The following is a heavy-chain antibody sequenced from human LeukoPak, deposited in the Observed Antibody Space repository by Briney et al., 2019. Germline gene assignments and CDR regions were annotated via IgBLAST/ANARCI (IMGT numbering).Heavy chain of an antibody. J-gene: IGHJ1*01. CDR3: ARELVVGPAEYFQH. CDR2: INKRGSET. V-gene: IGHV3-7*01. CDR1: GFTFSDSW. D-gene: IGHD2-8*02. Sequence: GGSLRLSCAASGFTFSDSWMTWVRQAPGKGLEWVGNINKRGSETYYADSVKGRFTVSRGNARNLLFLQMNSLRPDDTALYYCARELVVGPAEYFQHWGHGTPVTVSS.